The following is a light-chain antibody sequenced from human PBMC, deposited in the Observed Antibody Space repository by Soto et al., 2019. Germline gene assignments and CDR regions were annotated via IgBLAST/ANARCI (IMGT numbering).Light chain of an antibody. V-gene: IGKV3-15*01. Sequence: ETVMTQSPATLSVSPGEGATLSCRASQSVASNLAWYQHRPGQSPRLLMYGAYTRASGISARFSGWGSGTEFTLAITSLQSEDSAIYYCQQYNTWPRTFGHGTRVEIK. CDR1: QSVASN. CDR3: QQYNTWPRT. J-gene: IGKJ1*01. CDR2: GAY.